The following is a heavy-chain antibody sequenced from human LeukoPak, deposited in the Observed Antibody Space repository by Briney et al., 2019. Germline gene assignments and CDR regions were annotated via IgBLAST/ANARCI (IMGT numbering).Heavy chain of an antibody. CDR2: IYPGDSDT. V-gene: IGHV5-51*01. J-gene: IGHJ4*02. D-gene: IGHD2-15*01. CDR1: GSSFTSYW. CDR3: ARLGGGSFPHYFDY. Sequence: GGPLQFSGQGSGSSFTSYWIGGVGPVRGKGRAWRGIIYPGDSDTRYTPSFQGQVTISADKSISTAYLQWSSLKASDTAMYYCARLGGGSFPHYFDYWGQGTLVTVSS.